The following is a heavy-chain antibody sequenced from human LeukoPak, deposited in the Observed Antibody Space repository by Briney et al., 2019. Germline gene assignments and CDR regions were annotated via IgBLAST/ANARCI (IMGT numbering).Heavy chain of an antibody. J-gene: IGHJ3*02. V-gene: IGHV3-7*01. CDR1: GFTFGSYW. CDR2: IKQDGSEK. D-gene: IGHD6-25*01. Sequence: GGSLRLSCAASGFTFGSYWMSWVRQAPGKGLEWVANIKQDGSEKYYVDSVKGRFTISRDNAKNSLYLQMNSLRAEDTAVYYCADLISYSSDPDAFDIWGQGTMVTVSS. CDR3: ADLISYSSDPDAFDI.